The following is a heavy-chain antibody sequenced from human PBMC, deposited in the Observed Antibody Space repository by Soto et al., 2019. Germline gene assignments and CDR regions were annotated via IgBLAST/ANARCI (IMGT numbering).Heavy chain of an antibody. CDR2: IGPSHNDI. J-gene: IGHJ3*02. CDR1: EFTFSSYS. V-gene: IGHV3-21*05. Sequence: GGSLRHSCAAAEFTFSSYSGNWVSQAPGKGPEWISYIGPSHNDIGYAASVKGRFTISRDNSKNTLYLQMNSLRAEDTAVYYCARDSLAARLAFDIWGQGTMVTVSS. D-gene: IGHD6-6*01. CDR3: ARDSLAARLAFDI.